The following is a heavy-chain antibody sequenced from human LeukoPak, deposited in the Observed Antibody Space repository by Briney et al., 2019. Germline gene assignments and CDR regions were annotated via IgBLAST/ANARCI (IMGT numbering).Heavy chain of an antibody. CDR2: IYHSGST. D-gene: IGHD5-18*01. CDR1: GGSISSSNW. Sequence: KPSETLSLTCAVSGGSISSSNWWSWVRQPPGKGLEWIGEIYHSGSTNYNPSLKSRVTISVDKSKNQFSLKLSSVTAADTAVYYCARVPYSYGTGPFDYWGQGTLATVSS. J-gene: IGHJ4*02. V-gene: IGHV4-4*02. CDR3: ARVPYSYGTGPFDY.